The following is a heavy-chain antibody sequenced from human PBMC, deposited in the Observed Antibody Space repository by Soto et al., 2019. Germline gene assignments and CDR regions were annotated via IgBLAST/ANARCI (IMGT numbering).Heavy chain of an antibody. D-gene: IGHD4-4*01. CDR2: IDYYGNT. Sequence: QLQLQESGPGLVKPSETLSLSCSVSGDSTSNSNYYWGWIRQPPGRGLEWVGSIDYYGNTYYNPSVKSRVSVSVDTSKGQFSVRLTSVPAADTAVYYCVRGGKYRLQETYYFDYWGQGALVTVSS. J-gene: IGHJ4*02. CDR1: GDSTSNSNYY. V-gene: IGHV4-39*01. CDR3: VRGGKYRLQETYYFDY.